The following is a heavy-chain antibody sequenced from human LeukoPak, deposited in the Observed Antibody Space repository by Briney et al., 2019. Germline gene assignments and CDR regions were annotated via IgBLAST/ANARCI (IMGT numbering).Heavy chain of an antibody. D-gene: IGHD3-22*01. V-gene: IGHV4-31*03. J-gene: IGHJ4*02. CDR3: ARGHEDYDSSGYYRFDY. CDR1: GGSIRSGGDY. Sequence: SETLSLTCTVSGGSIRSGGDYWSWIRQHPGKGLEWIGYIHYSESTYYNPSLRSRVTISVDTSKNQFSLKLNSVTAADTAVCFCARGHEDYDSSGYYRFDYWGQGTLVTVSS. CDR2: IHYSEST.